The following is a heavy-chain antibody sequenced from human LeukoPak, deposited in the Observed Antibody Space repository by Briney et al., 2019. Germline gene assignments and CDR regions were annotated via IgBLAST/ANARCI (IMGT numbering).Heavy chain of an antibody. CDR3: ARRIAAGGTAIGY. CDR2: MNPNSGNT. CDR1: GYTFTSYD. J-gene: IGHJ4*02. D-gene: IGHD6-13*01. V-gene: IGHV1-8*01. Sequence: ASVKVSCKASGYTFTSYDINWVRQAPGQGLEWMGWMNPNSGNTGYAQKFQGRVTMTRNTSISTAYMELSSLISEDTAMYYWARRIAAGGTAIGYWGQGTLVTVSS.